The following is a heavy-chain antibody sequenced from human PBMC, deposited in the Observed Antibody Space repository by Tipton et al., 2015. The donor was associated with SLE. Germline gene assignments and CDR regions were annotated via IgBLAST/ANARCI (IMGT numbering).Heavy chain of an antibody. CDR3: ARVPYYYDSSGYYYLDAFDI. D-gene: IGHD3-22*01. CDR1: GGSFSGYY. V-gene: IGHV4-34*09. CDR2: IYYSGST. Sequence: TLSLTCAVYGGSFSGYYWSWIRQPPGKGLEWIGYIYYSGSTYYNPSLKSRVTISVDTSKNQFSLKLSSVTAADTAVYYCARVPYYYDSSGYYYLDAFDIWGQGTMVTVSS. J-gene: IGHJ3*02.